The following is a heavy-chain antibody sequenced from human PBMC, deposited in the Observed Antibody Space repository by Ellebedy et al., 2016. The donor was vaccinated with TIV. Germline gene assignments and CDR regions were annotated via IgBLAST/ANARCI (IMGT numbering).Heavy chain of an antibody. Sequence: GESLKISCAASGFTFSSYAMSWVRQAPGKGLEWVSAISGSGGSTYYADSVKGRFTISRDNSKSTLFLQMNSLRAEDAAKYYCTKHRPSASMDVWGQGTTVAVSS. D-gene: IGHD6-25*01. CDR3: TKHRPSASMDV. J-gene: IGHJ6*02. V-gene: IGHV3-23*01. CDR2: ISGSGGST. CDR1: GFTFSSYA.